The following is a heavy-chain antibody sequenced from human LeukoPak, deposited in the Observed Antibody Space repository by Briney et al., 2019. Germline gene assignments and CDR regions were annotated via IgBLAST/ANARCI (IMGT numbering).Heavy chain of an antibody. CDR1: GGSFSGYY. V-gene: IGHV4-34*01. Sequence: SETLSLTCAVYGGSFSGYYWSWIRQPPGKGLEWIGEINHSGSTNYNPSLKSRVTISVDTSKNQFSLKLSSVTAADTAVYYCARRGDYWGQGTLVTVSS. CDR3: ARRGDY. J-gene: IGHJ4*02. CDR2: INHSGST.